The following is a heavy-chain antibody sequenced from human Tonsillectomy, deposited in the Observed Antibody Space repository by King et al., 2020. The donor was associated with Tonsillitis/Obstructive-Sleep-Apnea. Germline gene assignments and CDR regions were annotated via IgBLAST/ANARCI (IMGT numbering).Heavy chain of an antibody. J-gene: IGHJ3*01. D-gene: IGHD3-10*01. V-gene: IGHV7-4-1*02. CDR3: ASLITSYDAFDV. CDR1: AYTFSRSA. CDR2: INADTGSP. Sequence: VQLVESGSELKRPGASVKVSCKASAYTFSRSALSWVRQAPGQGLEWMGWINADTGSPTYTQGFTGRFVFSLDTSVSTAYLQITSLKAEDTAMYYCASLITSYDAFDVWGQGTMVTGFS.